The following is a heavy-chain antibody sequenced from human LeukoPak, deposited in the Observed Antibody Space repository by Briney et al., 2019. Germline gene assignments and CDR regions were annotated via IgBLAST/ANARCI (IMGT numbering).Heavy chain of an antibody. D-gene: IGHD2-2*01. CDR1: GFTFSSYG. V-gene: IGHV3-33*01. CDR3: ARDRGRRYRLHWGAFDY. CDR2: IWYDGSNK. Sequence: PGRSLRLSCAASGFTFSSYGMHWVRQAPGKGLEWVAVIWYDGSNKYYADSVKGRFTISRDNSKSTLYLQMNSLRAEDTAVYYCARDRGRRYRLHWGAFDYWGQGTLVTVSS. J-gene: IGHJ4*02.